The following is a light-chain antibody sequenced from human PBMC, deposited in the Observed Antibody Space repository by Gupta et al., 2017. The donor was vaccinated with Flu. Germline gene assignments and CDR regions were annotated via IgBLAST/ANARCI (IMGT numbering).Light chain of an antibody. Sequence: MTQSPLSLPVALGQPASISCRSSESLVYSDGNTVLHWFQQRPGQSPRRLIYLVSHRDSGVPDRFSGSGSGTVFTLKISRVEAEDVGVYFCMQGAHWPWAFGQGTKVEIK. CDR3: MQGAHWPWA. CDR2: LVS. CDR1: ESLVYSDGNTV. J-gene: IGKJ1*01. V-gene: IGKV2-30*01.